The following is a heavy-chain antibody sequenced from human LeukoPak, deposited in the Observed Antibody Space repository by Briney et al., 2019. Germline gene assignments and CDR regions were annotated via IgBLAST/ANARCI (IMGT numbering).Heavy chain of an antibody. D-gene: IGHD1/OR15-1a*01. V-gene: IGHV4-4*07. Sequence: SETLSLTCNVSGSSISNYYWTWIRQPAGKGLEWIGRIHTSGSTNYNPSLNSRVTMSVDTSKNQFSLRFNSVTAADTAVYYCAREVGTTRWFDPWGQGTLVTVSS. J-gene: IGHJ5*02. CDR3: AREVGTTRWFDP. CDR1: GSSISNYY. CDR2: IHTSGST.